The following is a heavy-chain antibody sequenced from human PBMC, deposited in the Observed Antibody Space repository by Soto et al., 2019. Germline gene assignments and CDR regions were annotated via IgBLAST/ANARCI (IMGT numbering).Heavy chain of an antibody. V-gene: IGHV4-30-2*01. CDR3: ATISSGYYPNDY. D-gene: IGHD3-22*01. CDR1: GGSISSGGYS. J-gene: IGHJ4*02. CDR2: IYHSGST. Sequence: SSETLSLTCAVSGGSISSGGYSWSWIRQPPGKGLEWIGYIYHSGSTYYNPSLKSRVTISVDRSKNQFSLKLSSVTAADTAVYYCATISSGYYPNDYWGQGTLVTVSS.